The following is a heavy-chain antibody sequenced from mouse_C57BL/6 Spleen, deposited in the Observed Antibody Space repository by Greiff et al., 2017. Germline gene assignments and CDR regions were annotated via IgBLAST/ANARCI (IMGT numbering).Heavy chain of an antibody. D-gene: IGHD1-1*01. V-gene: IGHV7-3*01. CDR2: IRHKANGYTT. J-gene: IGHJ4*01. CDR3: ARSHYYGSSYYYAMDD. Sequence: EVMLVESGGGLVQPGGSLSLSCAASGFTFTDYYMRWVRQPPGQALAWLGFIRHKANGYTTEYSASVKGRFTISRDNYQSILYLQMYALRAEDSATYYCARSHYYGSSYYYAMDDWGQGTSVTVSS. CDR1: GFTFTDYY.